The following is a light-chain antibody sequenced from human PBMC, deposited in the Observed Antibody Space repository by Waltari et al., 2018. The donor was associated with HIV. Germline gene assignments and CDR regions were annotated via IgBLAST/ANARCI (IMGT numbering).Light chain of an antibody. CDR1: SSDVGGYNY. Sequence: QSALTQPPSASGSPGQPVTIACTGTSSDVGGYNYVSWYQQYPGKAPKLMIYEVTTRTSGVPDRFAGSKSGNTASLTVSGLQAEDEADYYCSSYAGSNNYVVFGGGTRLTVL. CDR2: EVT. CDR3: SSYAGSNNYVV. J-gene: IGLJ2*01. V-gene: IGLV2-8*01.